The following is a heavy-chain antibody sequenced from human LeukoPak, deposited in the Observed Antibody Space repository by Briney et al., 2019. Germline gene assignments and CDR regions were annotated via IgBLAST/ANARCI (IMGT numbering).Heavy chain of an antibody. D-gene: IGHD2-2*01. V-gene: IGHV3-23*01. J-gene: IGHJ4*02. CDR1: GFTFSSYA. Sequence: GGSLRLSCAASGFTFSSYAMSWVRRAPGKGLEWVSAISGSGGSTYYADSVKGRFTISRDNSKNTLYLQMNSLRAEDTAVYYCAKDRDIVVVPAALFDYWGQGTLVTVSS. CDR2: ISGSGGST. CDR3: AKDRDIVVVPAALFDY.